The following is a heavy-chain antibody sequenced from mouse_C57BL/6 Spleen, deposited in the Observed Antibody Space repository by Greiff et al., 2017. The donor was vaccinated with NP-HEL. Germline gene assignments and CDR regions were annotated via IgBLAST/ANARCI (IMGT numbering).Heavy chain of an antibody. J-gene: IGHJ4*01. D-gene: IGHD2-3*01. Sequence: QVQLKQPGAELVKPGASVKLSCKASGYTFTSYWMHWVKQRPGQGLEWIGMIHPNSGSTNYNEKFKSKATLTVDKSSSTAYMQLSSLTSEDSAVYYCAGWLLLYAMDYWGQGTSVTVSS. CDR3: AGWLLLYAMDY. CDR2: IHPNSGST. CDR1: GYTFTSYW. V-gene: IGHV1-64*01.